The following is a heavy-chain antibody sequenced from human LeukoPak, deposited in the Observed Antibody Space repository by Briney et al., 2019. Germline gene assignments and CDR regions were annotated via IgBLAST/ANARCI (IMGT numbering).Heavy chain of an antibody. CDR1: GFTFSSYA. J-gene: IGHJ4*02. Sequence: GGSLRLSCAASGFTFSSYAMGWVRQTPKKGLEWVSAISNSGDNTYYPDSVKGRFTISRDNSKNTLYLQMTSLRAEDTAVYYCAREVTTVYDYWGQGTLVTVSS. V-gene: IGHV3-23*01. CDR2: ISNSGDNT. CDR3: AREVTTVYDY. D-gene: IGHD4-11*01.